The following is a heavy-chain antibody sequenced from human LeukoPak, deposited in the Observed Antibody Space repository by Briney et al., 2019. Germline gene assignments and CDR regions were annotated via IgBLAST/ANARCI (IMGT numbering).Heavy chain of an antibody. CDR1: GGSISSYY. CDR3: ARYGGYCSSTSCYPFDY. J-gene: IGHJ4*02. D-gene: IGHD2-2*01. CDR2: IYYSGST. V-gene: IGHV4-59*01. Sequence: SETLSLTCTVSGGSISSYYWSWIRQPPGKGLEWIGYIYYSGSTNYNPSLKSRVTISVDTSKNQFSLKLRSVTAADTAVYYCARYGGYCSSTSCYPFDYWGQGTLVTVSS.